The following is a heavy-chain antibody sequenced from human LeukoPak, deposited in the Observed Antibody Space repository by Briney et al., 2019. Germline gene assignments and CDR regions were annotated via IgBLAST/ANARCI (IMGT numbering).Heavy chain of an antibody. V-gene: IGHV3-33*01. CDR2: IWYDGSNK. J-gene: IGHJ4*02. CDR3: ARDGISGGSCFDY. CDR1: GFTFSSYG. D-gene: IGHD2-15*01. Sequence: GGSLRLSCAAPGFTFSSYGMHWVRQAPGKGLEWVAVIWYDGSNKYYADSVKGRFTISRDNSKNTLYLQMNSLRAEDTAVYYCARDGISGGSCFDYWGQGTLVTVSS.